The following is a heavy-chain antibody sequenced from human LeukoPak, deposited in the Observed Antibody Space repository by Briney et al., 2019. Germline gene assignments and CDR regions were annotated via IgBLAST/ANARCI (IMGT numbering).Heavy chain of an antibody. J-gene: IGHJ4*02. CDR1: GGSISSGY. D-gene: IGHD4-11*01. Sequence: SETLSLTCTVSGGSISSGYWSWIRQPPGRGLEWIGYIYTSGSTNYNPSLKSRVTISVDTSKNQFALKLSSVTAADTAVYYCAKSYFDYSTYYSYYFNLWGQGALVTVSS. CDR3: AKSYFDYSTYYSYYFNL. CDR2: IYTSGST. V-gene: IGHV4-4*09.